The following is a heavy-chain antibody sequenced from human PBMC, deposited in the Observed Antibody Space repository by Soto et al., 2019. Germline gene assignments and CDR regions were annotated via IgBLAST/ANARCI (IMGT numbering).Heavy chain of an antibody. CDR2: IIPFFGTP. J-gene: IGHJ4*02. CDR1: GGGTLSNDG. CDR3: AREVVTETTWGSFDS. Sequence: QVHLVQSGADVRKSGSSVRVSCTASGGGTLSNDGISWVRQAPGQGLEWLGRIIPFFGTPDYSPSFQGRLTITADASTGSVYMDLRSLKSDDTAVYYCAREVVTETTWGSFDSWGQGTLVTVSS. D-gene: IGHD2-21*02. V-gene: IGHV1-69*01.